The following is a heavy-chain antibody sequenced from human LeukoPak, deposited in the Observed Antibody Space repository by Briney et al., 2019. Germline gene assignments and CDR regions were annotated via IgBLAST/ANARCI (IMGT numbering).Heavy chain of an antibody. Sequence: SETLSLTCTVSGGSISSSSYYWGWIRQPPGKGLEWIGSIYYSGSTCYNPSLKSRVTISVDTSKNQFSLKLSSVTAADTAVYYCARDPGGTLRFLEWFRFDPWGQGTLVTVSS. CDR1: GGSISSSSYY. J-gene: IGHJ5*02. CDR2: IYYSGST. CDR3: ARDPGGTLRFLEWFRFDP. V-gene: IGHV4-39*07. D-gene: IGHD3-3*01.